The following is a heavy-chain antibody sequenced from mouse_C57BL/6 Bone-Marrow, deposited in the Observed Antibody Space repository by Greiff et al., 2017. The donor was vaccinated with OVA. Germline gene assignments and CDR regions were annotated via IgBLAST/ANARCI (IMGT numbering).Heavy chain of an antibody. CDR3: ARGDGKYAMDY. CDR2: IYPRDGST. J-gene: IGHJ4*01. CDR1: GYTFTSYD. D-gene: IGHD2-1*01. Sequence: VQRVESGPELVKPGASVKLSCKASGYTFTSYDINWVKQRPGQGLEWIGWIYPRDGSTKYNEKFKGKATLTVDTSSSTAYMELHSLTSEDSAVYFCARGDGKYAMDYWGQGTSVTVSS. V-gene: IGHV1-85*01.